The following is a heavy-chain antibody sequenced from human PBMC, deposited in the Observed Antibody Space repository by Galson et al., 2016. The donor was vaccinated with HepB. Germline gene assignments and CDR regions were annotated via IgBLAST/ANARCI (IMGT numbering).Heavy chain of an antibody. Sequence: CAISGDSVSRNSAVWNWIRQSPSRGLERLGRTFYKSTWYNDYAVSVKSRITVNADTSKNQFSLHLNSVTPDDTAVYYCTRGFEYSSGWYYFDHWGQGTLVTVSS. CDR1: GDSVSRNSAV. J-gene: IGHJ4*02. D-gene: IGHD6-19*01. V-gene: IGHV6-1*01. CDR2: TFYKSTWYN. CDR3: TRGFEYSSGWYYFDH.